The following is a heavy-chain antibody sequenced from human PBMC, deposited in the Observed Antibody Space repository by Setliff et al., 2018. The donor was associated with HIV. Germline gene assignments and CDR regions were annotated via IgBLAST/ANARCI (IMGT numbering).Heavy chain of an antibody. CDR1: GDSISGYY. Sequence: PSETLSLTCTSSGDSISGYYWSWIRQPAGKGLELIGRMHTSGNTNYNPPLKSRVTMSVDTSKNQFSLRLSSVTAADTAVYYCARDQKGYSYGYFDSWGQGTLVTVSS. J-gene: IGHJ4*02. CDR2: MHTSGNT. V-gene: IGHV4-4*07. D-gene: IGHD5-18*01. CDR3: ARDQKGYSYGYFDS.